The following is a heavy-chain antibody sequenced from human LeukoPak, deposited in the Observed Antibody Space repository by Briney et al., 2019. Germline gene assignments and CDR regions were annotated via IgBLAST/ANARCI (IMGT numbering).Heavy chain of an antibody. V-gene: IGHV3-30*04. Sequence: PGGSLRLSCAASGFTFSSYAMHWVRQAPGKGLEWVAVISYDGSNKYYADSVKGRFTISRDNSKNTLYLQMNSLRAEDTAVYYCARESSIVGATFISDDAFDIWGQGTMVTVSS. CDR1: GFTFSSYA. CDR3: ARESSIVGATFISDDAFDI. CDR2: ISYDGSNK. J-gene: IGHJ3*02. D-gene: IGHD1-26*01.